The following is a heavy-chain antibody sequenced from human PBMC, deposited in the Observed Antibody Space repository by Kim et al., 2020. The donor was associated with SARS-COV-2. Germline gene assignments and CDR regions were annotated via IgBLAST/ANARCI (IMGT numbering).Heavy chain of an antibody. V-gene: IGHV1-24*01. J-gene: IGHJ4*02. CDR3: ATVPYCSSTSCYSSPLFDY. CDR2: FDPEDGET. CDR1: GYTLTELS. Sequence: ASVKVSCKVSGYTLTELSMHWVRQAPGKGLEWMGGFDPEDGETIYAQKFQGRVTMTEDTSTDTAYMELSSLRSEDTAVYYCATVPYCSSTSCYSSPLFDYWGQGTLVTVSS. D-gene: IGHD2-2*02.